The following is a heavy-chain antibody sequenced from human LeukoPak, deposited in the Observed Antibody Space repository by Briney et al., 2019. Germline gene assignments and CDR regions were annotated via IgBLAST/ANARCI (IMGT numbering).Heavy chain of an antibody. CDR2: MNPNSGNT. V-gene: IGHV1-8*03. Sequence: ASVKLSCKASGYTFTSYDINWVRQATGQGLEWMGWMNPNSGNTGYAQKFQGRVTITRNTSISTAYMELSSLRSEDTAVYYCARGYVSGYQLLLYYYYMGVWGKGTTVTVSS. CDR1: GYTFTSYD. CDR3: ARGYVSGYQLLLYYYYMGV. J-gene: IGHJ6*03. D-gene: IGHD2-2*01.